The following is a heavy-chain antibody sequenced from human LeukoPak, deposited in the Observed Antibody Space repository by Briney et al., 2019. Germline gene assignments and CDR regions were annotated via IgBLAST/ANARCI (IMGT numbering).Heavy chain of an antibody. D-gene: IGHD2-15*01. CDR1: GFTFSGSA. V-gene: IGHV3-23*01. CDR3: AKGIGGSYKFDS. CDR2: IGGSGVYT. Sequence: GGSLRLSCAASGFTFSGSAMIWVRQAPGKGLEWVSAIGGSGVYTHYADSVKGRFTVSRDNSKNTLYLQMNSLRAEDTALYYCAKGIGGSYKFDSWGQGTLVIVSS. J-gene: IGHJ4*02.